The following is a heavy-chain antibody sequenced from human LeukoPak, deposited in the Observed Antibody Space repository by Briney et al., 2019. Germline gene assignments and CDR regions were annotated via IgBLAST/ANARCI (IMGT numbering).Heavy chain of an antibody. CDR3: ARTTYYYGSGSTFDI. D-gene: IGHD3-10*01. Sequence: GGSLRLSCAASGFTFSSYGMHWVRQAPGKGLEWVAFIRYDGSNKYYADSVKGRFTISRDNSKNTLYLQMNSLRAEDTAVYYCARTTYYYGSGSTFDIWGQGTMVSVSS. CDR1: GFTFSSYG. V-gene: IGHV3-30*02. J-gene: IGHJ3*02. CDR2: IRYDGSNK.